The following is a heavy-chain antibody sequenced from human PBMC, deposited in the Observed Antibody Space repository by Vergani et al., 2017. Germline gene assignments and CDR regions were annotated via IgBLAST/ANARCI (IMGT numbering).Heavy chain of an antibody. J-gene: IGHJ3*02. D-gene: IGHD1-1*01. V-gene: IGHV3-72*01. CDR3: VRVKGSNWNDHLYDI. CDR1: GFTFTDAW. Sequence: VQLVESGGGVVQPGRSLRLSCVASGFTFTDAWMSWVRQAPGKGLEWIGHIRDKANSYTTEYAPSVKGRFIISRDDSKSYLYLQMNSLQTEDTALYYCVRVKGSNWNDHLYDIWGQGTLVTVSS. CDR2: IRDKANSYTT.